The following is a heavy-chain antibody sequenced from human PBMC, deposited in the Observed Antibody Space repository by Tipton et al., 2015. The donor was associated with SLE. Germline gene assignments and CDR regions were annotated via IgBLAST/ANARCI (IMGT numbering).Heavy chain of an antibody. J-gene: IGHJ4*02. CDR3: SRTPHSGTSRFDY. CDR1: GFTFGDYA. CDR2: IRSKTYGAAT. Sequence: SLRLSCTASGFTFGDYAVNWVRQAPGKGLEWVSFIRSKTYGAATEYAASVKGRFTISRDDSKSVVYLQMNSLETEDTAVYYCSRTPHSGTSRFDYWGQGTLVTVSS. V-gene: IGHV3-49*04. D-gene: IGHD1-26*01.